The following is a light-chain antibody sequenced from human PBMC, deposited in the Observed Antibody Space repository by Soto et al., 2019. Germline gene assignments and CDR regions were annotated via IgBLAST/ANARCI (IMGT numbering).Light chain of an antibody. V-gene: IGLV2-14*01. CDR3: SSYTSSSVV. CDR1: TSDVGGYNY. CDR2: DVS. J-gene: IGLJ2*01. Sequence: QSALTQPASVSGSPGRSITISCPGTTSDVGGYNYVSWYQQHPGKAPKLMIYDVSNRPSGVSNRFSGSKSGNTASLTISGLQAEDEADYYCSSYTSSSVVFGGGTKLTVL.